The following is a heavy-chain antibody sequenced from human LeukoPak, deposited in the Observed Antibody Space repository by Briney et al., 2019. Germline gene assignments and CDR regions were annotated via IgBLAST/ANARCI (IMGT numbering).Heavy chain of an antibody. J-gene: IGHJ2*01. Sequence: GRSLRLSCAASGFTFSSYAMHWVRQAPGKGLEWEAVISDDGGNKYNADSVKGRFTISRDNSKNTLYLRMNSLRAEDTAVYYCARVNESTWDSWYFDLWGRGTLVTVSS. CDR1: GFTFSSYA. D-gene: IGHD2-2*01. V-gene: IGHV3-30*04. CDR3: ARVNESTWDSWYFDL. CDR2: ISDDGGNK.